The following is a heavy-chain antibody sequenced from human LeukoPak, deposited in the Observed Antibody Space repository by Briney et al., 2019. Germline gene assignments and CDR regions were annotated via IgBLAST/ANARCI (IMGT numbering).Heavy chain of an antibody. D-gene: IGHD3-10*01. CDR2: IYADRST. CDR3: ARSSVGSGSNFDY. J-gene: IGHJ4*02. Sequence: SETLSLTCTVTGDSIRSYYWSWIRQPAGKGLEWIGRIYADRSTNYNPSLRSRVTMSVDTSRNQLSLNLSSVTAADTAMYYCARSSVGSGSNFDYWGQGTLVTVSS. CDR1: GDSIRSYY. V-gene: IGHV4-4*07.